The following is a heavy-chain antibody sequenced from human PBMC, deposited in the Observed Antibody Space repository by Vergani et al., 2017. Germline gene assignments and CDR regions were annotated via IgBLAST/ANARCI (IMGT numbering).Heavy chain of an antibody. CDR2: IYYSGST. CDR3: ARVGYGDHEGHPYNWFDP. D-gene: IGHD4-17*01. Sequence: QLQLQESGPGLVKPSETLSLTCTVSGGSISSSSYYWGWIRQPPGKGLEWIGSIYYSGSTNYNPSLKSRVTISVDKSKNQFSLKLSSVTAADTAVYYCARVGYGDHEGHPYNWFDPWGQGTLVTVSS. CDR1: GGSISSSSYY. J-gene: IGHJ5*02. V-gene: IGHV4-39*07.